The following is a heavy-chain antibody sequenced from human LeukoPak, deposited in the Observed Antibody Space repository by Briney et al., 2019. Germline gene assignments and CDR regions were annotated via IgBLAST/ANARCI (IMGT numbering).Heavy chain of an antibody. CDR3: ARGVPYSYDSRGFVRWLNY. D-gene: IGHD3-22*01. V-gene: IGHV1-2*02. Sequence: ASVKVSCKASGYTFSDYYMHWVRHAPGQGLEWMGCSNPNSGGTNYAQKFQGRVTMTRNTSITTAYMELSSLRSDDTAVYYCARGVPYSYDSRGFVRWLNYWGQGTLVTVSP. CDR1: GYTFSDYY. J-gene: IGHJ4*02. CDR2: SNPNSGGT.